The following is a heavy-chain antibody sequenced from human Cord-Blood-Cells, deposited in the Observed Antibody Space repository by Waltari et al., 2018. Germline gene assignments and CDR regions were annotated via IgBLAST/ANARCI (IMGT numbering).Heavy chain of an antibody. V-gene: IGHV4-34*01. D-gene: IGHD6-6*01. Sequence: QVQLQQWGAGLLKPSETLSLPCAVYGGSFSGYYWSWIRQPQGKGLEWIGEINHIGSTNYNPSLKSRVTISVDTSKNQFSLKLSSVTAADTAVYYCARGSRGDSSSSNWFDPWGQGTLVTVSS. J-gene: IGHJ5*02. CDR2: INHIGST. CDR3: ARGSRGDSSSSNWFDP. CDR1: GGSFSGYY.